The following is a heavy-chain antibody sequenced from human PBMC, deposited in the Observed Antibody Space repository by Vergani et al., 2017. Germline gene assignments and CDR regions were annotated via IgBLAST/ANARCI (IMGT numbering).Heavy chain of an antibody. CDR2: IRYDGSNK. Sequence: QVQLVESGGGVVQPGGSLRLSCAASGFTFSSYGMHWVRQAPGKGLEWVAFIRYDGSNKYYADSVKGRFTISRDNSKNTLYLQMNSLRAEDTAVYYCAKDRATYYYYYGMDVWGQGTTVTVSS. CDR3: AKDRATYYYYYGMDV. CDR1: GFTFSSYG. V-gene: IGHV3-30*02. J-gene: IGHJ6*02. D-gene: IGHD1-26*01.